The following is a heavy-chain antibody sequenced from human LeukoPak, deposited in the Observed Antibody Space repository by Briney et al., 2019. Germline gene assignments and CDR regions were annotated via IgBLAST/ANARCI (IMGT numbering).Heavy chain of an antibody. CDR3: ARGPGKGYDYVWGSYRS. CDR1: GYTFTGYY. J-gene: IGHJ5*02. Sequence: ASVKVSCKASGYTFTGYYMHWVRQAPGQGLEWMGWISAYNGNTNYAQKLQGRVTMTTDTSTSTAYMELRSLRSDDTAVYYCARGPGKGYDYVWGSYRSWGQGTLVTVSS. V-gene: IGHV1-18*04. D-gene: IGHD3-16*02. CDR2: ISAYNGNT.